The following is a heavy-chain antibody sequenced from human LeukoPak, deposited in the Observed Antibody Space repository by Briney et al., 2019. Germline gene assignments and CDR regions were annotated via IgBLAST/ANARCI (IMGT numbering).Heavy chain of an antibody. Sequence: GGSLRLSCAASGFTFSSYSMNWVRQAPGKGLEWVSSISSSSSYIYYADSVKGRFTISRDNAKNSLYLQMNSLRAEDTAVYYCARESNGGEKSFDYWGQGTLVTVSS. D-gene: IGHD2-8*02. CDR1: GFTFSSYS. V-gene: IGHV3-21*01. CDR2: ISSSSSYI. J-gene: IGHJ4*02. CDR3: ARESNGGEKSFDY.